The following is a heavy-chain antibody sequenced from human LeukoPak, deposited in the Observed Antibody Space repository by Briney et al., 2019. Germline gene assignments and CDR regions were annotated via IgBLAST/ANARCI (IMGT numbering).Heavy chain of an antibody. D-gene: IGHD3-22*01. J-gene: IGHJ4*02. V-gene: IGHV3-23*01. CDR3: AKAKGYDSSGYPYYFDY. CDR1: GFTFSSYA. Sequence: GGSLRLSCAASGFTFSSYAVSWVRQAPGKGLEWVSAISGSGGSTYYADSVKGRFTISRDNSKNTLYLQMNSLRAEDTAVYYCAKAKGYDSSGYPYYFDYWGQGTLVTVSS. CDR2: ISGSGGST.